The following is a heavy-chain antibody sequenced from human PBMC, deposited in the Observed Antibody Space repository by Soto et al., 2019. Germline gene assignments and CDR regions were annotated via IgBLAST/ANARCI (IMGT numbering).Heavy chain of an antibody. D-gene: IGHD1-26*01. CDR3: ARGGWELLLAAFDI. Sequence: EVQLVESGGGLVQPGGSLRLSCAASGFTFSSYAMHWVRQAPGKGLEYVSAISSNGGSTYYANSVKGRFTISRDNSKNPLYLKRGSLRAEEMAVYYWARGGWELLLAAFDIWGQGTMVTVSS. CDR1: GFTFSSYA. J-gene: IGHJ3*02. V-gene: IGHV3-64*01. CDR2: ISSNGGST.